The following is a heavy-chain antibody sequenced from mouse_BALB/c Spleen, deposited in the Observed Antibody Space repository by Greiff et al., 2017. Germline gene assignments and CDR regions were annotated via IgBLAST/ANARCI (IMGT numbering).Heavy chain of an antibody. V-gene: IGHV5-6*01. Sequence: EVKLVESGGDLVKPGGSLKLSCAASGFTFSSYGMSWVRQTPDKRLEWVATISSGGSYTYYPDSVKGRFTISRDNAKNTLYLQMSSLKSEDTAMYYCARQGDYGYFYAMDYWGQGTSVTVSS. CDR1: GFTFSSYG. D-gene: IGHD2-2*01. CDR3: ARQGDYGYFYAMDY. J-gene: IGHJ4*01. CDR2: ISSGGSYT.